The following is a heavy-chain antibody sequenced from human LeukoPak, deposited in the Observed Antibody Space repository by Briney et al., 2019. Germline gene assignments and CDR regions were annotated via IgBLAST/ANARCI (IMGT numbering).Heavy chain of an antibody. CDR1: GYIFSDYA. CDR3: ARGSTSDWPLDH. Sequence: GASVKVSCKASGYIFSDYAIHWVRQAPGQRLEWMGWIDAGNGNTRYSQKFQGRVTITRDTSTSTAYIELGSLRSEDTAMYYCARGSTSDWPLDHWGQETLVTISS. J-gene: IGHJ4*02. D-gene: IGHD2-2*01. CDR2: IDAGNGNT. V-gene: IGHV1-3*01.